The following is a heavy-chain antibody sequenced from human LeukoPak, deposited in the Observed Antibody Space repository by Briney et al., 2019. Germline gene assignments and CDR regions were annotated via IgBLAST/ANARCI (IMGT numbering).Heavy chain of an antibody. D-gene: IGHD6-19*01. Sequence: GGSLRLSCSAYGFTFSSYAMHWVRQAPGKGLEYVSAISSNGGSTYYADSVKGRFTISRDNSKNTLYIQMSSLRAEDTAVYYCARGRIAVAGMDVWGQGTTVTVSS. CDR3: ARGRIAVAGMDV. CDR1: GFTFSSYA. CDR2: ISSNGGST. V-gene: IGHV3-64D*06. J-gene: IGHJ6*02.